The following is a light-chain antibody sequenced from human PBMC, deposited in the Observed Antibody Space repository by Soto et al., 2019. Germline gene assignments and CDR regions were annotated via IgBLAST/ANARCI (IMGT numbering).Light chain of an antibody. J-gene: IGKJ1*01. Sequence: DVVMTQSPLSLSVTLGQPASISCRSSQGLVYSDGNTFLNWFHQRPGQSPRRLIYQVSNQDSGVXDXXSGSGSGTDYTLTISRVEAEDVGIYYCVQGTHWPWTFGQGTKVEI. V-gene: IGKV2-30*01. CDR2: QVS. CDR3: VQGTHWPWT. CDR1: QGLVYSDGNTF.